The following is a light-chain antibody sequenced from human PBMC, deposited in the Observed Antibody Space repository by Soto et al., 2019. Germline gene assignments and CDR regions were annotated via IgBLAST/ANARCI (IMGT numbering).Light chain of an antibody. J-gene: IGLJ3*02. CDR2: EVL. CDR1: SSDVGGYNF. Sequence: QSALTQPASVSGSPGQSITISCTGTSSDVGGYNFVSWYQQHPGNAPKLIIHEVLNRPSGVSSRFSGSKSGNTACLTISGLQAEDDAVYYCCSHSASIHWVFGGGTKLTVL. V-gene: IGLV2-14*03. CDR3: CSHSASIHWV.